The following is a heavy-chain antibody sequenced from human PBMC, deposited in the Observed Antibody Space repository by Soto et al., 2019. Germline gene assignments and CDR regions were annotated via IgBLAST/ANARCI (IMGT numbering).Heavy chain of an antibody. CDR3: ARDVGSSSWHALDI. V-gene: IGHV3-33*01. J-gene: IGHJ3*02. CDR2: IYPDGTTQ. CDR1: GFTFSSYL. D-gene: IGHD6-13*01. Sequence: QVQLVESGGGVVQPGESLRLSCAASGFTFSSYLMHWVRQAPGKGLEWVAIIYPDGTTQYYGDSVKGRFIISRDNSKSPLYVQMNSLRVEDTAVYLCARDVGSSSWHALDIWGQGTMVTVSS.